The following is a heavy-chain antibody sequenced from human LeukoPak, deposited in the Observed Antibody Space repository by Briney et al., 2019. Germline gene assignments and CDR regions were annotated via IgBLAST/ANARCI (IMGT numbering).Heavy chain of an antibody. CDR3: AKDKVETRADAFDI. V-gene: IGHV3-23*01. CDR1: GFTFSSYG. Sequence: GGTLRLSCAASGFTFSSYGMSWVRQAPGKGLEWVSAISGSGGSTYYADSVKGRITISRDNSKNTLYLQMNSLRAEDTAVYYCAKDKVETRADAFDIWGQGTMVTVSS. CDR2: ISGSGGST. D-gene: IGHD5-24*01. J-gene: IGHJ3*02.